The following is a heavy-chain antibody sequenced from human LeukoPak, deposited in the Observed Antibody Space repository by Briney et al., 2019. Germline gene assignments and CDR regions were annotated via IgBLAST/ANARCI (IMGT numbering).Heavy chain of an antibody. J-gene: IGHJ4*02. CDR2: ISYDGSNK. Sequence: PGGSLRLSCAASGFTFSSYAMHWVRQAPGKGLEWVAVISYDGSNKYYADSVKGRFTISRDNSKNTLYLQMNSLRAEDTAVYYCARMASIAVAGTFDYWGQGTLVTVSS. CDR3: ARMASIAVAGTFDY. CDR1: GFTFSSYA. D-gene: IGHD6-19*01. V-gene: IGHV3-30-3*01.